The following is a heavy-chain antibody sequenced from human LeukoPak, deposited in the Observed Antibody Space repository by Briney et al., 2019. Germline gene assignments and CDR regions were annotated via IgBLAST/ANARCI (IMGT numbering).Heavy chain of an antibody. Sequence: GGSLRLSCAASGFTFSSYGMHWVRQAPGKGLEWVAVISYDGSNKYYADSVKGRFTISRDNSKNTLYPQMNSLRAEDTAVYYCAKKGREVQLWLRGYYFDYWGQGTLVTVSS. CDR3: AKKGREVQLWLRGYYFDY. J-gene: IGHJ4*02. CDR1: GFTFSSYG. V-gene: IGHV3-30*18. CDR2: ISYDGSNK. D-gene: IGHD5-18*01.